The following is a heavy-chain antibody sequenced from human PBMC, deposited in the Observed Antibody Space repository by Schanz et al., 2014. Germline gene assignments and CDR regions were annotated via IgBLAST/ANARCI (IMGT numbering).Heavy chain of an antibody. Sequence: VQLLESGGGLVQPGGSLRLSCSASGFTFSTFAMHWVRQAPGKGLEYISAISNNGDSTYYADSVKGRFTISRDNSKNTLYLQMNSLRAEDTAVYFCAKIERNEDWGQGTLVTVSS. J-gene: IGHJ4*02. CDR3: AKIERNED. V-gene: IGHV3-64*04. D-gene: IGHD1-1*01. CDR1: GFTFSTFA. CDR2: ISNNGDST.